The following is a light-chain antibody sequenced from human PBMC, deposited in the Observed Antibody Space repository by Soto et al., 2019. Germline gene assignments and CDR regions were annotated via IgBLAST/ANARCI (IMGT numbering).Light chain of an antibody. CDR3: QQRSNWPPVT. Sequence: EIVLAQSPATLSLSPGERATLSCRAGQSVSSYLAWYQQKPGQAPRLLIYDASNRATGIPARFSGSGSGTDFTLTISSLEPEDFAVYYCQQRSNWPPVTFGPGDQGGYQT. J-gene: IGKJ3*01. CDR2: DAS. V-gene: IGKV3-11*01. CDR1: QSVSSY.